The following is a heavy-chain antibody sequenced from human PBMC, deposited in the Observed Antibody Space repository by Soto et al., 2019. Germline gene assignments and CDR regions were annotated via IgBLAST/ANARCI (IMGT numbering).Heavy chain of an antibody. Sequence: QVQLQESGPGLVKSSETLSLICFVSGEALGSGQSYWNWIRQAPGKGLAWIGQTFVTGATKYSASHKSRVTLSVDTSKSQISLTLTSVTAADSATYFCARGRSDSAGSSFGGRMDVWGQGTTVTVSS. D-gene: IGHD3-10*01. V-gene: IGHV4-61*01. CDR3: ARGRSDSAGSSFGGRMDV. J-gene: IGHJ6*02. CDR1: GEALGSGQSY. CDR2: TFVTGAT.